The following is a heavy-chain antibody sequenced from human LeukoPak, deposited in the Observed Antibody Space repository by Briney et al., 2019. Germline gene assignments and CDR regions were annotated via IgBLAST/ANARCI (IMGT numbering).Heavy chain of an antibody. V-gene: IGHV3-23*01. D-gene: IGHD2-15*01. J-gene: IGHJ4*02. Sequence: PGGSLRLSCAASGFAFSSYAMSWVRQAPGKGLEWVSGISGSGAGTYYADSVKGRFTISRDNSKNTLLLQMNSLRAEDTAIYYCAKEATYCSGGRCHFDYWGQGTLVTVSS. CDR1: GFAFSSYA. CDR2: ISGSGAGT. CDR3: AKEATYCSGGRCHFDY.